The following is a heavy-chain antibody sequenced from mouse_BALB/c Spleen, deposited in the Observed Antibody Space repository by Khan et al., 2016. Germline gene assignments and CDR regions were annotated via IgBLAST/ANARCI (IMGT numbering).Heavy chain of an antibody. J-gene: IGHJ2*01. Sequence: VQLKQSGAELVKPGASVKLSCTASGFNIKDTYMHWVKQRPEHGLEWIGRIDSANGNTKYDPKFQGKATITADTSSNTAYLQLSSLTSEDTAVYYCARSTHYWGQGTTLAVSS. V-gene: IGHV14-3*02. CDR2: IDSANGNT. CDR1: GFNIKDTY. CDR3: ARSTHY.